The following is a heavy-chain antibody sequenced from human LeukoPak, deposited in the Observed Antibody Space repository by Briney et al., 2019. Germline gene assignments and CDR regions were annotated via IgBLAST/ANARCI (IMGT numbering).Heavy chain of an antibody. CDR1: GGSISSYY. D-gene: IGHD2-2*01. CDR2: IYYSGST. J-gene: IGHJ3*02. CDR3: ARTRDGAFDI. Sequence: SETLSLTCTVSGGSISSYYWSWIRQPQGKGLEWIGYIYYSGSTNYNPSLKSRVTISVDTSKNQFSLKLSSVTAADTAVYYCARTRDGAFDIWGQGTMVTVSS. V-gene: IGHV4-59*01.